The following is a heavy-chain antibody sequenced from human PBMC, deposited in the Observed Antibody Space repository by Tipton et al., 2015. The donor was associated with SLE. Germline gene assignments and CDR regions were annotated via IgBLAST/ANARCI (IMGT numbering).Heavy chain of an antibody. V-gene: IGHV4-31*03. CDR2: ISYDGRT. CDR1: GDSVTSSGYY. J-gene: IGHJ5*02. CDR3: ARGGTGDGRNPFDP. Sequence: LRLSCTATGDSVTSSGYYWSWIRQHPGKGLEWIGFISYDGRTKYNPSLKSRVTISLDTSKTQFFLRLSSVTAADTAVYYCARGGTGDGRNPFDPWGQGTLVTVSS. D-gene: IGHD4-23*01.